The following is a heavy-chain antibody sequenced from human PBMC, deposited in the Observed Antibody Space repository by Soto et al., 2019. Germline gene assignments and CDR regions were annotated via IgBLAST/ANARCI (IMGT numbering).Heavy chain of an antibody. CDR2: IVVGSGNT. Sequence: SVKVSCKASGFTFTSSAVQWVRQARGQRLEWIGWIVVGSGNTNYAQKFQERVTITRDMSTSTAYMELSSLRSEDTAVYYCAADRSDFWSGYYVDGMDVWGQGTTVTV. V-gene: IGHV1-58*01. D-gene: IGHD3-3*01. CDR1: GFTFTSSA. CDR3: AADRSDFWSGYYVDGMDV. J-gene: IGHJ6*02.